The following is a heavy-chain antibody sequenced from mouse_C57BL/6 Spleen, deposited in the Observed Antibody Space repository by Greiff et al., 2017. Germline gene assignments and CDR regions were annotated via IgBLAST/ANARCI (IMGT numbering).Heavy chain of an antibody. CDR3: ARGYEGYPYAMDY. Sequence: QVQLQQPGAELVKPGASVKLSCKASGYTFTSYWITWVKQRPGQGLEWIGDIYPGSGSTNYNEKFTSKATLTVDTSSSTAYMQLSSLTSEDSAVYYCARGYEGYPYAMDYWGQGTSVTVSA. CDR1: GYTFTSYW. V-gene: IGHV1-55*01. D-gene: IGHD2-3*01. J-gene: IGHJ4*01. CDR2: IYPGSGST.